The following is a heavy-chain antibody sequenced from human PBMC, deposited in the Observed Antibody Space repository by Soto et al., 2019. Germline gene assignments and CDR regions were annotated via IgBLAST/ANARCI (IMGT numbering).Heavy chain of an antibody. J-gene: IGHJ6*02. V-gene: IGHV3-23*01. CDR3: AKYSGSYPVYNGLSR. D-gene: IGHD1-26*01. CDR2: ISASSDAA. CDR1: GFPFSTSA. Sequence: EVQLLESGGGLVQPGGSLRLSCAASGFPFSTSAMNWVRQAPGKGLEWVSIISASSDAAYYAESVKGRFASSRDNSKNTLDLQMNSLRAEDTAVYYCAKYSGSYPVYNGLSRWGQGTTVTVS.